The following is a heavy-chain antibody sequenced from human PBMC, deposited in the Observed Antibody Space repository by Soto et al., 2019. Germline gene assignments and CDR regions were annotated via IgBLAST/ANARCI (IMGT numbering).Heavy chain of an antibody. CDR1: GFSLSNARMG. J-gene: IGHJ6*03. CDR2: IFSNDEK. D-gene: IGHD6-19*01. Sequence: GSGPTLVNPTETLTLTCTVSGFSLSNARMGVSWIRQPPGKALEWLAHIFSNDEKSYSTSLKSRLTISKDTSKSQVVLTMTNMDPVDTATYYCARITIAVAGTMGPYYYMDVWGKGTTVTVSS. V-gene: IGHV2-26*01. CDR3: ARITIAVAGTMGPYYYMDV.